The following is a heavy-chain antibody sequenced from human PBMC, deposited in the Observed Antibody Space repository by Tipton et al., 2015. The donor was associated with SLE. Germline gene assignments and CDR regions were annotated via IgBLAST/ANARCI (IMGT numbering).Heavy chain of an antibody. CDR2: IYYSGST. V-gene: IGHV4-31*02. D-gene: IGHD5-12*01. Sequence: LRLSCTVSGGSISSGGYYWSWIRQHPGKGLEGIGYIYYSGSTNYNPSLKSRVTISVDTTKNQFSLNLSSVTAAATAVYYCARVGWLAEDYWGQGTLVTVSS. CDR3: ARVGWLAEDY. CDR1: GGSISSGGYY. J-gene: IGHJ4*02.